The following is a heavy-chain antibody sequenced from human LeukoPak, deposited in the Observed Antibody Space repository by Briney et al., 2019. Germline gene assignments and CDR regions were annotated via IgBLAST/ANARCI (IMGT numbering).Heavy chain of an antibody. D-gene: IGHD5-12*01. Sequence: GGSLRLSCAASGFTFSSYAMSWVRQAPGKGLEWVSAISGSGGSTYYADSVKGRFTISRDNSKNTLYLQMNSLRAEDTAVYYCAKDSPPRAIKYSGYEVADYWGQGTLVTVSS. CDR1: GFTFSSYA. J-gene: IGHJ4*02. CDR2: ISGSGGST. V-gene: IGHV3-23*01. CDR3: AKDSPPRAIKYSGYEVADY.